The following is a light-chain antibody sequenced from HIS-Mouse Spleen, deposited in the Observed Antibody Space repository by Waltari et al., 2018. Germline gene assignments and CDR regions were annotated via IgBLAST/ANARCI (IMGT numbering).Light chain of an antibody. CDR2: GAS. CDR1: YRVSSSY. J-gene: IGKJ4*01. V-gene: IGKV3-20*01. CDR3: QQYGSSSALT. Sequence: EIVLTQSPGTLSLSRGERATLSCRARYRVSSSYLAWYQQTPGQAPRLLIYGASSRATGIPDRFSGSGSGTDFTLTISRLEPEDFAVYYCQQYGSSSALTFGGGTKVEIK.